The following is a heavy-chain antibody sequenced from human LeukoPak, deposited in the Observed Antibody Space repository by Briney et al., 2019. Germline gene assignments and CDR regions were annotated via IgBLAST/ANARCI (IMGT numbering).Heavy chain of an antibody. D-gene: IGHD3-10*01. CDR2: IKQDGSEK. V-gene: IGHV3-7*01. CDR3: ARAPRGVRGVLIHFDY. J-gene: IGHJ4*02. CDR1: GFSFNDFW. Sequence: GGSLRLSCAASGFSFNDFWMDWVRQSPGKGMEWVANIKQDGSEKYYVDSVKGRFTISRDNAKNSLYLQMNSLRAEDTAVYYCARAPRGVRGVLIHFDYWGQGTLVTVSS.